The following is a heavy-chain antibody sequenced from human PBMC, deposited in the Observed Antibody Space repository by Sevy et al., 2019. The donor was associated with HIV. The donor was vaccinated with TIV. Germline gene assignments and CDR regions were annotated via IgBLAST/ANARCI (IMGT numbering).Heavy chain of an antibody. CDR2: ISNDGSDK. J-gene: IGHJ6*02. CDR3: ANSRGRFHGSSWIYYDYSMDV. CDR1: GFIFRNYG. D-gene: IGHD6-13*01. V-gene: IGHV3-30*18. Sequence: GGSLRLSCAASGFIFRNYGMHWVRQAPGKGLEWVALISNDGSDKNYVDSVKGRFTISRDISKDIVYLQMNGLRAEDTAVYHGANSRGRFHGSSWIYYDYSMDVWGQGTTVTVSS.